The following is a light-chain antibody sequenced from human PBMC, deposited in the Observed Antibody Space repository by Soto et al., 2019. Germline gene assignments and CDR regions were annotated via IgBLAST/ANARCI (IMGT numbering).Light chain of an antibody. Sequence: DIQMTQSPSTLSASVGDRVTITCRASQSISSWLAWYQQKPGKAPKLLIYKASSLESGVPSRFSGSRSGTEFTLTISSLHPDHFPTSYSQQYNSLYPFGQGPKLHIK. CDR3: QQYNSLYP. V-gene: IGKV1-5*03. CDR1: QSISSW. J-gene: IGKJ2*01. CDR2: KAS.